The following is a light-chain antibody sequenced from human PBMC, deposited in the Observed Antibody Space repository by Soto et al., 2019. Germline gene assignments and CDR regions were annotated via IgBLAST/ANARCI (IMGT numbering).Light chain of an antibody. CDR3: SSYTSGSTLYV. V-gene: IGLV2-14*01. CDR2: ASS. J-gene: IGLJ1*01. CDR1: SSDVGSYNY. Sequence: QSALTQPASVSGSPGQSITISCTGTSSDVGSYNYVSWYQHHPGKAPRLMIYASSNRPSGVSHRFSGSRSGSTASLTISGVLREDEADYYCSSYTSGSTLYVFGTGTKLTVL.